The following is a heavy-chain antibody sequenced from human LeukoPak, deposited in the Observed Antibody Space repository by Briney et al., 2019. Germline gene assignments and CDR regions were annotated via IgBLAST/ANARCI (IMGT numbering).Heavy chain of an antibody. V-gene: IGHV3-53*01. CDR2: IYSDGTT. D-gene: IGHD6-19*01. CDR3: ARTVSGWPDY. J-gene: IGHJ4*02. CDR1: GFPVNSNY. Sequence: GSLRLSFSASGFPVNSNYMSWVRQAPGKGLEWVAVIYSDGTTYHADSVKGRFTISRDDSKNTLHLQMNSLRAEDSAVYYCARTVSGWPDYWGQGTLVTVSS.